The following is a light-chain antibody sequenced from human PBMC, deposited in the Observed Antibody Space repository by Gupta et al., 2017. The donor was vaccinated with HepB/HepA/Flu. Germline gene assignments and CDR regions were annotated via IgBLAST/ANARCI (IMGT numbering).Light chain of an antibody. J-gene: IGKJ5*01. CDR1: RGVSSY. CDR2: DAS. V-gene: IGKV3-11*01. CDR3: KQCCSWLDT. Sequence: EIVLTPFPAPLSLSPGEKATLSCGASRGVSSYLAWYQQKPGQAPRLLIYDASNRATGIPARISGSGSGTDFTLTISSLEPEDFAVYYCKQCCSWLDTFGEGTRLEIK.